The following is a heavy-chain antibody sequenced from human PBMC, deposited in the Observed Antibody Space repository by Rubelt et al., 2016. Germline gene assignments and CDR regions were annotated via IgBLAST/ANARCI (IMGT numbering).Heavy chain of an antibody. CDR2: IHYSGST. J-gene: IGHJ5*02. D-gene: IGHD3-22*01. CDR1: GGSLRSATSY. CDR3: ARAFYDSSGYNCFDP. Sequence: QLQVEESGPGLVKPSETLSLTCSVSGGSLRSATSYWGWIRQPPGKGLEWIGSIHYSGSTYDNPSLKSRVTISVNTSKNHFSLQLKSVTAADTAVYYCARAFYDSSGYNCFDPWGRGTLSPSPQ. V-gene: IGHV4-39*07.